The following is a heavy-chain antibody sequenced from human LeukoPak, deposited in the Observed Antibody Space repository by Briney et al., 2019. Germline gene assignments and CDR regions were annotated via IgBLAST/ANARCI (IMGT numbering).Heavy chain of an antibody. D-gene: IGHD3-10*01. Sequence: GGSLRLSCAASGFTFSSYSMKWVRQAPGKGLEWVSSISNSSSYIYYAGSLKGRFTISRDNAKNSLFLQMNSLRAEDTAVYYCARVTSGGAFDIWGQGTMVTVSS. CDR1: GFTFSSYS. CDR2: ISNSSSYI. V-gene: IGHV3-21*01. J-gene: IGHJ3*02. CDR3: ARVTSGGAFDI.